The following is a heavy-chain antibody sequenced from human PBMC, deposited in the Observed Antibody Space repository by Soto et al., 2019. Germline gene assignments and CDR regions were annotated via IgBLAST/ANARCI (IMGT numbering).Heavy chain of an antibody. V-gene: IGHV3-15*07. CDR2: IKSKTDGGTT. Sequence: GGSLRLSCAASGFTFSNAWMNWVRQAPGKGLEWVGRIKSKTDGGTTDYAAPVKGRFTISRDDSKNTLYLQMNSLKTEDTAVYYCTTALGIVGATTDFDYWGQGTLVTVSS. J-gene: IGHJ4*02. CDR3: TTALGIVGATTDFDY. CDR1: GFTFSNAW. D-gene: IGHD1-26*01.